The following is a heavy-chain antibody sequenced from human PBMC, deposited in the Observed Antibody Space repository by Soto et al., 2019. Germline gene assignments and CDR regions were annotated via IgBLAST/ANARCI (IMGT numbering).Heavy chain of an antibody. CDR3: ATKVWVKNYYYYGMDT. Sequence: QVQLVESVGGVVQPGRSLRLSCEVSGFAFNTSGMYWVRQSPGRGLEWVAVISYDGNTQYYAESLKGRFTISRDNSKNTLFLNMNRLRSEDTAVYYCATKVWVKNYYYYGMDTWGQGTLVTVSS. CDR2: ISYDGNTQ. J-gene: IGHJ6*02. D-gene: IGHD2-21*01. V-gene: IGHV3-30*03. CDR1: GFAFNTSG.